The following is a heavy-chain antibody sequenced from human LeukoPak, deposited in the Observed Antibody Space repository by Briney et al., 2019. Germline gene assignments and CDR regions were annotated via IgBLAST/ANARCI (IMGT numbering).Heavy chain of an antibody. D-gene: IGHD5-24*01. CDR1: GFTFSSYG. CDR2: IWYDGSNK. Sequence: GGSLRLSCAASGFTFSSYGMHWVRQAPGTGLEWVAVIWYDGSNKYYADSVKGRFTISKDNSKNTLYLQMNSLRAEDTAVYYCARERRDGYMTAFDYWGQGTLVTVSS. V-gene: IGHV3-33*01. J-gene: IGHJ4*02. CDR3: ARERRDGYMTAFDY.